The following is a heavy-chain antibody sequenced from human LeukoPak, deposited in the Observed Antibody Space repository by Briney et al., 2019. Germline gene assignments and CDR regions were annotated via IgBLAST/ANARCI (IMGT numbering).Heavy chain of an antibody. Sequence: GGXXRXXCAASGFTFNXAXXTWVXQAPGKXXXWVGRIRGKTDGETTDYAAPVQGRFTISRDDSKDTLYLQMNSLKTEDTAVYYCILAAAGPAYWGQGTLVTVSS. J-gene: IGHJ4*02. CDR2: IRGKTDGETT. D-gene: IGHD6-13*01. CDR3: ILAAAGPAY. CDR1: GFTFNXAX. V-gene: IGHV3-15*01.